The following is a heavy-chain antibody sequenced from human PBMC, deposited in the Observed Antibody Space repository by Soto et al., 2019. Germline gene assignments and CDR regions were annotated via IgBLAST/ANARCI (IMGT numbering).Heavy chain of an antibody. CDR2: IYPGDSDT. Sequence: GESLKISCKGSGYSFTSYWIGWVRQMPGKGLEWMGIIYPGDSDTRYSPPFQGQVTISADKSISTAYLQWSSLKASDTAMYYCARQAYYYDSSGYCPFDYWGQGTLVTVSS. D-gene: IGHD3-22*01. CDR1: GYSFTSYW. J-gene: IGHJ4*02. V-gene: IGHV5-51*01. CDR3: ARQAYYYDSSGYCPFDY.